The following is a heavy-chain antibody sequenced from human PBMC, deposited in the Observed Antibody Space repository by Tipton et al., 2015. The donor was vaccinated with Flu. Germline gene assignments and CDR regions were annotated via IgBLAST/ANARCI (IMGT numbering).Heavy chain of an antibody. CDR1: GFTFSDAW. D-gene: IGHD1-26*01. V-gene: IGHV3-15*01. CDR2: IKSKTDAGTT. CDR3: ARELRPIDS. J-gene: IGHJ4*02. Sequence: SLRLSCAASGFTFSDAWMTWVRQAPGKGLEWVGRIKSKTDAGTTYYAAPVKGRFTISRDDSKNTLYLQMNSLKPEDTAVYYCARELRPIDSWGQGTLVTVSS.